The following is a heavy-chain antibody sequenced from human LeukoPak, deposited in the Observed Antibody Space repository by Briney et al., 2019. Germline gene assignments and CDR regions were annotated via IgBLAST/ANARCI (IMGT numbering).Heavy chain of an antibody. Sequence: GGSLRLSCSASGFTFSSYAMHWGRQAPGKGLEYVSTISRNGGSAYYADSVKARFTISRDNSKNTLFLQMNSLRAEDTAVYYCVKDHGLDGSGWYGGDSWGQGTLVTVSS. CDR1: GFTFSSYA. V-gene: IGHV3-64D*09. J-gene: IGHJ4*02. D-gene: IGHD6-19*01. CDR3: VKDHGLDGSGWYGGDS. CDR2: ISRNGGSA.